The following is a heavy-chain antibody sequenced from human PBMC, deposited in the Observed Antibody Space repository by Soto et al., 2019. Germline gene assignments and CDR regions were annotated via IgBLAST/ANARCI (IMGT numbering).Heavy chain of an antibody. CDR2: IFHTGST. J-gene: IGHJ6*02. CDR3: ATLPRLDGMDV. D-gene: IGHD6-25*01. CDR1: GYSISSVHS. Sequence: LSLTCAVSGYSISSVHSWGWIRQPPGKGLEWIGSIFHTGSTYYNPSLKSRVTLSVDTSKNQFSLKLSSVTAADTAVYFCATLPRLDGMDVWGQGTTVTVSS. V-gene: IGHV4-38-2*01.